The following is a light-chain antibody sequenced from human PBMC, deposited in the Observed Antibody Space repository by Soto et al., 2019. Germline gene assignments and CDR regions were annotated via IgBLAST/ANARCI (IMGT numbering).Light chain of an antibody. J-gene: IGKJ1*01. V-gene: IGKV1-5*03. CDR1: QTISSW. Sequence: DIQMTQSPSTLSGSVGDRVTITCRASQTISSWLAWYQQKPGKAPKLLIYKASTLKSGVPSRLSGSGSGTEFTLTISSLQHDDFATYYCQHYNSYSDAFGQGTKVELK. CDR2: KAS. CDR3: QHYNSYSDA.